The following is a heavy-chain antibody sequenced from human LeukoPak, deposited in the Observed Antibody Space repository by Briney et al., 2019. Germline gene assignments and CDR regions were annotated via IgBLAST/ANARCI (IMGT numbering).Heavy chain of an antibody. D-gene: IGHD3-3*01. CDR3: ARVADFWSGYWGYDY. CDR1: RFSFSNYA. Sequence: GGSLRLSCAASRFSFSNYAMHWVRQDSGRGLEWLAVISHDGINTYYADSVKGRFTISRDNSKNTLYLQMNSLRAEDTAVYYCARVADFWSGYWGYDYWGQGTLVTVSS. J-gene: IGHJ4*02. V-gene: IGHV3-30*03. CDR2: ISHDGINT.